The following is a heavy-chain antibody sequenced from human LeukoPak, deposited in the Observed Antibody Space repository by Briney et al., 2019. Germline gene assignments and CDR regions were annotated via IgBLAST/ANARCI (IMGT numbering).Heavy chain of an antibody. CDR2: ISYDGSNK. D-gene: IGHD2-15*01. CDR1: GFTFSSYG. V-gene: IGHV3-30*03. Sequence: PGGSLRLSCAASGFTFSSYGMHWVRQAPGKGLEWVAVISYDGSNKYYADSVKGRFTISRDNSKNTLYLQMNSLRAEDTAVYYCARDKQAAGGKSFDYGGQGTRVTVSP. CDR3: ARDKQAAGGKSFDY. J-gene: IGHJ4*02.